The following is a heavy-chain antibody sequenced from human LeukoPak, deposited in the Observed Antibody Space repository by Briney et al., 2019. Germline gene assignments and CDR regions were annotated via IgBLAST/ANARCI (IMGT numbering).Heavy chain of an antibody. CDR2: ISSSSSNI. J-gene: IGHJ4*02. D-gene: IGHD1-1*01. Sequence: GGSLRLSCAASGFPLSSYSINWVRQALGKGLEWVSYISSSSSNIYYLDSVQGRLTVSRDNDKNSLFLQIDSPRAEDTAVYYCVRVKGTYFDYWGQGTLVTVSS. CDR3: VRVKGTYFDY. V-gene: IGHV3-48*01. CDR1: GFPLSSYS.